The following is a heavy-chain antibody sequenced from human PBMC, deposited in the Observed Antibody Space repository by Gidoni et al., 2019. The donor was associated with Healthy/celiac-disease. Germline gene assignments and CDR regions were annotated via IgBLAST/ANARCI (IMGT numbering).Heavy chain of an antibody. CDR3: ARANYDFWSGYPPPYYFDY. D-gene: IGHD3-3*01. CDR2: ISYDGSNK. J-gene: IGHJ4*02. V-gene: IGHV3-30-3*01. Sequence: QVQLVESGGGVVQPGRSLRLSCAASGFTFSSYALLWVRQAPGKGLEWVAVISYDGSNKYYADSVKGRFTISRDNSKNTLYLQMNSLRAEDTAVYYCARANYDFWSGYPPPYYFDYWGQGTLVTVSS. CDR1: GFTFSSYA.